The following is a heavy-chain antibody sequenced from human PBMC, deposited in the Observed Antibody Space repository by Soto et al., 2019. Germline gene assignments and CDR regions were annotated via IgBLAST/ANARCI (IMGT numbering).Heavy chain of an antibody. CDR3: ARDRYYDILTGYRAYYGMDV. V-gene: IGHV4-59*01. CDR1: GGSISSYY. CDR2: IYYSGST. D-gene: IGHD3-9*01. Sequence: TSETLSLTCTASGGSISSYYWSWIRQPPGKGLEWIGYIYYSGSTNYNPSLKSRVTISVDTSKNQFSLKLSSVTAADTAVYYCARDRYYDILTGYRAYYGMDVWGQGTTVPVSS. J-gene: IGHJ6*02.